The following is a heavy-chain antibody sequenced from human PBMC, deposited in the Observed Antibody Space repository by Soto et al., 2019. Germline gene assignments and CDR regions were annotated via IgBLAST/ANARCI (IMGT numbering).Heavy chain of an antibody. CDR3: ARARGRVDIVVVPAANAAFDI. V-gene: IGHV4-4*02. D-gene: IGHD2-2*01. J-gene: IGHJ3*02. CDR1: GDSINSSHW. CDR2: IYHSGST. Sequence: SETLSLTCAVSGDSINSSHWWNWVRQPPGKGREWIGEIYHSGSTNYNPSLKSRVTISVDKSKNQFYLKLSTVTAADTAVYYCARARGRVDIVVVPAANAAFDIWGQGTMVTVSS.